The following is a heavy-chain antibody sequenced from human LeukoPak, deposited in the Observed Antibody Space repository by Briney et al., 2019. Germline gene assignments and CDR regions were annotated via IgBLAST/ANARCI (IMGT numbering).Heavy chain of an antibody. CDR2: IYYSGST. CDR1: GGSISSYY. D-gene: IGHD1-26*01. Sequence: PSETLSLTCTVSGGSISSYYWSWIRQPPGKGLEWIGYIYYSGSTNYNPSLKSRVTISVDTSKNQFSLKLSSVTAADTAVYYCARNSYSGSRRYAFDIWGQGTMVTVSS. CDR3: ARNSYSGSRRYAFDI. V-gene: IGHV4-59*01. J-gene: IGHJ3*02.